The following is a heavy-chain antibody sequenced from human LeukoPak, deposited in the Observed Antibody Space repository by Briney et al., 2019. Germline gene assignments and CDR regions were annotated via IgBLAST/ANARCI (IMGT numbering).Heavy chain of an antibody. Sequence: PSETLSLTCAVSGGSISSSNWWSWVRQPPGKGLEWIGEIYHSGSTNYNPSLKSRVTISVDKSKTQFSLKLSSVTAADTAVYYCASSYSSSWSVDYWGQGTLVTVSS. CDR3: ASSYSSSWSVDY. J-gene: IGHJ4*02. CDR1: GGSISSSNW. CDR2: IYHSGST. D-gene: IGHD6-13*01. V-gene: IGHV4-4*02.